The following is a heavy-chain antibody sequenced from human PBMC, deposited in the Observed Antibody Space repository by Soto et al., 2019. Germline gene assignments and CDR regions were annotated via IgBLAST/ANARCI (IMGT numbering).Heavy chain of an antibody. CDR3: AKDRRAGGNSAFYFDF. J-gene: IGHJ4*02. CDR1: GFKFSNYA. D-gene: IGHD3-16*01. V-gene: IGHV3-23*01. Sequence: GGSLRLSCAASGFKFSNYAMSWVRQAPGKGLEWVSLISATGGGTYYADSVKGRFTISRDNSHNTLYLQVHSLTAEDTAVYYCAKDRRAGGNSAFYFDFWRQGAQVSVSS. CDR2: ISATGGGT.